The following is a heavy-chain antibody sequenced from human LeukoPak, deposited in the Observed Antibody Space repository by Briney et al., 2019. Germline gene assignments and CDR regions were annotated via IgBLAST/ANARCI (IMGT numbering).Heavy chain of an antibody. CDR1: GYSFTGYY. J-gene: IGHJ4*02. Sequence: ASVKVSCKASGYSFTGYYIHWVRQAPGQGLEWMGWINPNSGGTYYAQKLQGRVTMTTDTSTSTAYMELRSLRSDDTAVYYCARDDSVGGYDSYWGQGTLVTVSS. CDR3: ARDDSVGGYDSY. CDR2: INPNSGGT. D-gene: IGHD5-12*01. V-gene: IGHV1-2*02.